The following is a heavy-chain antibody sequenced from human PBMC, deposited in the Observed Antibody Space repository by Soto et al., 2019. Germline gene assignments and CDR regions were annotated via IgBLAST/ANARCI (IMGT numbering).Heavy chain of an antibody. CDR2: IIPILGIA. V-gene: IGHV1-69*02. CDR3: AMEYCSSTSCYRDY. Sequence: QVQLGQSGAEVKNPGSSAKVSCKASEGTFSSYTISWVRQAPGQGLEWMGRIIPILGIANYAQKFQDRVKITADKSTSTAYMVRRSLRSEETAVYYCAMEYCSSTSCYRDYWGQGTLVTVSS. J-gene: IGHJ4*02. CDR1: EGTFSSYT. D-gene: IGHD2-2*02.